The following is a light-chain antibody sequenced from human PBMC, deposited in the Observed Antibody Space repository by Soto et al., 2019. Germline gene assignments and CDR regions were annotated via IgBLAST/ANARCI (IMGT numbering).Light chain of an antibody. CDR3: SSYSDSDTKV. J-gene: IGLJ1*01. Sequence: QSALTQPASVSGSPGQSITISCGGTSSDVVAYIYVSWYQQYPGKAPKLIIYEVNNRPSGVSGRFSGSKSDTTAYLTISGLQAEDEADYYCSSYSDSDTKVFGTGTKGTAL. CDR2: EVN. CDR1: SSDVVAYIY. V-gene: IGLV2-14*03.